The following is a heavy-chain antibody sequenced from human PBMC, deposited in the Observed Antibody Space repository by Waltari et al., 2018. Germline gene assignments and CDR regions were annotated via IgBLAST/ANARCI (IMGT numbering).Heavy chain of an antibody. CDR2: LRRTGDT. J-gene: IGHJ3*02. CDR3: ARSRYKGGYDM. CDR1: GFPFPNYA. Sequence: EVQLLESGGGLVQPGGSLRLSCEASGFPFPNYAMNWFRQDRLGGREWVSRLRRTGDTGYAASVRGRFTISRENGKNSVYLQMNSLRAEDTAVYYCARSRYKGGYDMWGQGTRVVVSS. V-gene: IGHV3-13*01. D-gene: IGHD3-22*01.